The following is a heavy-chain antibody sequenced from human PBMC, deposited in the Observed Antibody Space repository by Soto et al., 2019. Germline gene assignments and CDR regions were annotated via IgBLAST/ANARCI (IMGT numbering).Heavy chain of an antibody. CDR1: GDSVSSNSAA. J-gene: IGHJ4*03. Sequence: NPSETLSLTCAISGDSVSSNSAAWNWIRQSPSRGPEWLGRTYHGSKWSTDYAVTVKSRISVNTDTSRNQFSLQLSSVTPEDTGVYYFARGWLRTGFDTWGQGTLVTVPS. CDR3: ARGWLRTGFDT. D-gene: IGHD2-8*02. CDR2: TYHGSKWST. V-gene: IGHV6-1*01.